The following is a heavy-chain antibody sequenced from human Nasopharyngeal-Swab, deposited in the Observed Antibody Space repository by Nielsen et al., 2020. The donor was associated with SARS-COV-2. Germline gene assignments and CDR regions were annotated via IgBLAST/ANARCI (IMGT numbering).Heavy chain of an antibody. CDR1: GFIFGNYA. V-gene: IGHV3-23*01. Sequence: GESLKISCVASGFIFGNYAMAWVRQAPGRGLEWVSAISGSGGSTYYADSVKGRFTISRDNSKNTLYLQMNSLRAEDTAVYYCAKVLRYFDWLSWGDAFDIWGQGTMVTVSS. CDR2: ISGSGGST. J-gene: IGHJ3*02. D-gene: IGHD3-9*01. CDR3: AKVLRYFDWLSWGDAFDI.